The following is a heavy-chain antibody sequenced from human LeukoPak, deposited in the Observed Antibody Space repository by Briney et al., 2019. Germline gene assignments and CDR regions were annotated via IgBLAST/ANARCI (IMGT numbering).Heavy chain of an antibody. CDR2: IITSISTI. J-gene: IGHJ5*01. Sequence: PLGSPRLSCAASGFTVSSYSMNLGRQAPGEGHWWVSYIITSISTIDYAECVKGRFTITRDNAKYSLYLKMKSLRAEDTAVYYGARAFRYFEWLSTSQEYNWFASWGRGNLVIVSS. V-gene: IGHV3-48*01. D-gene: IGHD3-9*01. CDR1: GFTVSSYS. CDR3: ARAFRYFEWLSTSQEYNWFAS.